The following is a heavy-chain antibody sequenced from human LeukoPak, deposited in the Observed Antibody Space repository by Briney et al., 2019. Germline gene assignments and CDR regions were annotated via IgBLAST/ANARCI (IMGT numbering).Heavy chain of an antibody. CDR2: IYTGGGR. CDR1: GLTFSSYY. J-gene: IGHJ4*02. Sequence: GGSLRLSCAASGLTFSSYYMNWVRQAPGKELEWVSVIYTGGGRYYSDSVRGRFTISRDTSKNMVFLQMNSLRVDDTTVYYCAGGIDYWGGGNLFTVSS. D-gene: IGHD3-16*01. V-gene: IGHV3-53*01. CDR3: AGGIDY.